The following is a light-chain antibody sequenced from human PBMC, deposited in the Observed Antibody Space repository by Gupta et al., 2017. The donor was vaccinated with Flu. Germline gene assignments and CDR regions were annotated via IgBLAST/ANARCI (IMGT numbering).Light chain of an antibody. CDR1: SSDVGRSHS. CDR2: DVT. V-gene: IGLV2-14*03. Sequence: QSTLTTPSPVFVSPLHPTTISFTVPSSDVGRSHSVSWYQQHPDKAPKLIIYDVTNRPSGFSSRCSGSKSGNTASLTISGLQAEDETDYYCSSYTSCITFYVFGTGTKVTVL. J-gene: IGLJ1*01. CDR3: SSYTSCITFYV.